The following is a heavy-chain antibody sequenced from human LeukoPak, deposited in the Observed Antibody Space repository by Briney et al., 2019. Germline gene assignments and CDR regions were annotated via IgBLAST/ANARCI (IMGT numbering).Heavy chain of an antibody. Sequence: SETLSLTCTVSGGSISSYYWSWIRQPPGKGLEWMGYIYYSGSTNYNPSLKSRVTISVDTSKNQFSLKLSSVTAADTAVYYCARTRYYDFWSGYYMDVWGKGTTVTVSS. CDR1: GGSISSYY. CDR3: ARTRYYDFWSGYYMDV. V-gene: IGHV4-59*01. CDR2: IYYSGST. J-gene: IGHJ6*03. D-gene: IGHD3-3*01.